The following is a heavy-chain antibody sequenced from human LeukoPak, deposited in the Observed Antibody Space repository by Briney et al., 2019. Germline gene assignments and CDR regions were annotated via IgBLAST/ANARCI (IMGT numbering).Heavy chain of an antibody. Sequence: GRSLRLSCAASGFTFSSYAMHWVRQAPGKGLEWVAVISYDGSNKYYADSVKGRFTISRDNSKNTLYLQMNSLRAEDTAVYYCAIRSTVDAFDIWGQGTMVTVSS. V-gene: IGHV3-30-3*01. CDR2: ISYDGSNK. D-gene: IGHD1-26*01. CDR1: GFTFSSYA. J-gene: IGHJ3*02. CDR3: AIRSTVDAFDI.